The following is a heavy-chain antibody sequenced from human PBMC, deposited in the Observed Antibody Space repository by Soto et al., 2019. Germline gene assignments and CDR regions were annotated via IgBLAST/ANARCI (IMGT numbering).Heavy chain of an antibody. CDR1: GFTFSSYG. V-gene: IGHV3-30*18. J-gene: IGHJ4*02. D-gene: IGHD3-10*01. Sequence: QVQLVESGGGVVQPGRSLRLSCAASGFTFSSYGMHWVRQAPGKGLEWVAVISYDGSNKYYADSVKGRFTISRDNSKNTLYLQMNRLRAEDTAVHYGAKDRDGSDYWGQGTLVTVSS. CDR3: AKDRDGSDY. CDR2: ISYDGSNK.